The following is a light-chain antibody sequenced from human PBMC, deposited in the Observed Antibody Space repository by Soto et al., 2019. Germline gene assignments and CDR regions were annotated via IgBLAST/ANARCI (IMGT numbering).Light chain of an antibody. Sequence: EIVLTQSPGTLSLSPGERATLSCRASQSVSSSYLAWYQQKPGQAPRLLIYGASSRATGIPDRFSGSGSGTDFTLTISRLEPEDFAVYYCQQHGETFGQGTKVDIK. V-gene: IGKV3-20*01. J-gene: IGKJ1*01. CDR3: QQHGET. CDR2: GAS. CDR1: QSVSSSY.